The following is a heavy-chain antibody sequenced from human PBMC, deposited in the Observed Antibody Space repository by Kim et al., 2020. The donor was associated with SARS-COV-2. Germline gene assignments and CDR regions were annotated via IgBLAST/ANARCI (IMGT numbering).Heavy chain of an antibody. CDR3: AREGYSSSQNWFDP. D-gene: IGHD6-13*01. Sequence: SETLSLTCTVSGGSISSSSYYWGWIRQPPGKGLEWIGSIYYSGSTYYNPSLKSRVTISVDTSKNQFSLKLSSVTAADTAVYYCAREGYSSSQNWFDPWGQGTLVTVSS. J-gene: IGHJ5*02. V-gene: IGHV4-39*07. CDR1: GGSISSSSYY. CDR2: IYYSGST.